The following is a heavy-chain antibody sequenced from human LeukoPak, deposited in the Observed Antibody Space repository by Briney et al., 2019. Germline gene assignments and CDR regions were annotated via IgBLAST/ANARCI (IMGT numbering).Heavy chain of an antibody. CDR1: GFTFSDYH. J-gene: IGHJ4*02. Sequence: GGSLRLSCAASGFTFSDYHMSWIRQAPGKGLEWVSYSSSSSSYTNYADSVKGRFTISRDNAKKSMYLQMNSLRAEDTAVYYCARAPTRYCSSTSCYAFDYWGQGTLVTVSS. CDR2: SSSSSSYT. CDR3: ARAPTRYCSSTSCYAFDY. D-gene: IGHD2-2*01. V-gene: IGHV3-11*05.